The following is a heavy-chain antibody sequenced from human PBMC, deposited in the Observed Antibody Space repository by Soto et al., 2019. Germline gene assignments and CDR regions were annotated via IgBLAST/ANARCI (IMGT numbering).Heavy chain of an antibody. CDR1: GFTVSSNY. J-gene: IGHJ6*02. Sequence: GGSLRLSCAASGFTVSSNYMSWVRQAPGKGLEWVSVIYSGGSTYYADSVKGRFTISRDNSKNTLYLQMNSPRAEDTAVYYCARGLFHYGMDVWGQGTTVTVSS. D-gene: IGHD3-22*01. V-gene: IGHV3-53*01. CDR3: ARGLFHYGMDV. CDR2: IYSGGST.